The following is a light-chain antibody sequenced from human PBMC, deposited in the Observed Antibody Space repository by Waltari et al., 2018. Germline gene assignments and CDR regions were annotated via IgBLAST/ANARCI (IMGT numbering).Light chain of an antibody. CDR3: QQYDNLPLT. CDR1: QDISNY. Sequence: IQMNQSPSSLSASVGDRGPITCQASQDISNYLNWYQKKPGKAPKLLNYDASNLETGVPSRFSGSGSGTDFTFTISSLQPEDIATYYCQQYDNLPLTFGGGTKGEIK. V-gene: IGKV1-33*01. CDR2: DAS. J-gene: IGKJ4*01.